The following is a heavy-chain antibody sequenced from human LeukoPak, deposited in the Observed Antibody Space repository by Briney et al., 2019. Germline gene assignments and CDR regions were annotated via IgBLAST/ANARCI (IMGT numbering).Heavy chain of an antibody. J-gene: IGHJ6*03. V-gene: IGHV1-18*01. CDR3: ARGQLDYDFWSGYLGYMDV. D-gene: IGHD3-3*01. CDR2: ISAYNGNT. CDR1: GYTFTSYD. Sequence: ASVKVSCKASGYTFTSYDISWVRQAPGQGLEWMGWISAYNGNTKYAQKFQGRVTMTTDTSTSTAYMELRSLRSDDTAVYYCARGQLDYDFWSGYLGYMDVWGKGTTVTVSS.